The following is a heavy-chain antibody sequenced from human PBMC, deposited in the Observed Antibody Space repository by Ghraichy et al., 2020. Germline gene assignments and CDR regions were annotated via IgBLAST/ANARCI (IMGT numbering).Heavy chain of an antibody. CDR3: ARDTQDLVTASRSSNGAIDY. CDR2: IWYDGSNK. J-gene: IGHJ4*02. D-gene: IGHD2-21*02. Sequence: GGSLRLSCAASGFTFSSYGMHWVRQAPGKGLEWVAVIWYDGSNKYYADSVKGRFTISRDNSKNTLYLQMNSLRAEDTAVYYCARDTQDLVTASRSSNGAIDYWGQGTLVTVSS. V-gene: IGHV3-33*01. CDR1: GFTFSSYG.